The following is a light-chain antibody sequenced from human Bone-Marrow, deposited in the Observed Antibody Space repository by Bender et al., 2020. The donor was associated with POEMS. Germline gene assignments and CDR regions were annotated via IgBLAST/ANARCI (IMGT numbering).Light chain of an antibody. J-gene: IGLJ2*01. CDR1: STDFDTRRL. CDR2: GNS. CDR3: QSYDSSLSAF. Sequence: QSALTQPASASGSPGQSITISCSGTSTDFDTRRLFSWYQHHPGKAPRLLIYGNSNRPSGGPDRFSGSKSGTSASLAIAGLQTEDEADYYCQSYDSSLSAFFGGGTKVTVL. V-gene: IGLV1-40*01.